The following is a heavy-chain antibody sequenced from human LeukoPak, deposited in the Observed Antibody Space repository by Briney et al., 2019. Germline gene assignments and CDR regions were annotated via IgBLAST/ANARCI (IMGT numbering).Heavy chain of an antibody. J-gene: IGHJ4*02. CDR1: GYTFTGYY. D-gene: IGHD2-2*01. CDR3: AREYCTSTSCYQYFDY. V-gene: IGHV1-2*06. Sequence: GASVKVSCKSSGYTFTGYYIHWVRQAPGQGLEWMGRSNPNSGGTNYAQKFQGRVTMTRDTSISTAYMELSRLRSDDTAVYFCAREYCTSTSCYQYFDYWGQGALVTVSS. CDR2: SNPNSGGT.